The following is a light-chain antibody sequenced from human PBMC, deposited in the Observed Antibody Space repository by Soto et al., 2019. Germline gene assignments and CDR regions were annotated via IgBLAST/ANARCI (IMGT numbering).Light chain of an antibody. J-gene: IGLJ1*01. CDR2: EVS. CDR1: SSDVGAYNY. CDR3: SSYTTSSPLI. V-gene: IGLV2-14*01. Sequence: QSALTQPASVSGSPGQSITISCTGTSSDVGAYNYVSWYQQRPGKAPQLMIYEVSYRTAGISNRFSGSKSDNTASLTISGLKAEDEADYYCSSYTTSSPLIFGTGTKLTVV.